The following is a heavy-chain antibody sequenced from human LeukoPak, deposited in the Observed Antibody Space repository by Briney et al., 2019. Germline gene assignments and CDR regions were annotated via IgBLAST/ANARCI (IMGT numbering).Heavy chain of an antibody. Sequence: SQTLSLTCAVSGGSISSGGYYWSWIPQHPGKGLEWIGYIYYSGSTYYNLSLKSRVTISVDTSKNQFSLKLSSGTAAETAVYYCARGRGYSYGEMATYFDYWGQGTLVTVSS. CDR2: IYYSGST. V-gene: IGHV4-31*11. CDR3: ARGRGYSYGEMATYFDY. CDR1: GGSISSGGYY. J-gene: IGHJ4*02. D-gene: IGHD5-18*01.